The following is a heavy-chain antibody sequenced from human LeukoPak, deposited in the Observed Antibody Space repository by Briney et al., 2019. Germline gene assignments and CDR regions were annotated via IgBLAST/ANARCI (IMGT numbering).Heavy chain of an antibody. J-gene: IGHJ4*02. V-gene: IGHV1-69*05. CDR3: AMGDSSGYYSSY. D-gene: IGHD3-22*01. CDR1: GGTFSSYA. Sequence: SVKVSCKASGGTFSSYAISWVRQAPGQGLEWMGRIIPIFGTANCAQKFQGRVTITTDESTSTAYMELSSLRSEDTAVYYCAMGDSSGYYSSYWGQGTLVTVSS. CDR2: IIPIFGTA.